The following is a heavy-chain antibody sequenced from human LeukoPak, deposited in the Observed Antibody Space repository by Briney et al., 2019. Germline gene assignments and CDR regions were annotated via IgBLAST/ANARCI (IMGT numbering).Heavy chain of an antibody. J-gene: IGHJ6*03. Sequence: SGTLSLTCAVSGDSISSSNWWSWVRQPPGKGLEWIGEIYHSGSTNYNPSLKSRVTISVDKSKNQFSLKLSSVTAADTAVYYCARDSYYYGSGSYHYYYYYMDVWGKGTTVTISS. CDR3: ARDSYYYGSGSYHYYYYYMDV. CDR2: IYHSGST. D-gene: IGHD3-10*01. CDR1: GDSISSSNW. V-gene: IGHV4-4*02.